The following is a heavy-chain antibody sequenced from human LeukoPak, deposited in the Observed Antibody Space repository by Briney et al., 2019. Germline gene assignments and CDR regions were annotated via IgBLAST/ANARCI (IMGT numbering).Heavy chain of an antibody. D-gene: IGHD7-27*01. Sequence: PSETLSLTCAVYGGSFSGYYWSWIRQPPGKGLEGIGEINHRGSTNYNPSRKSRVTISVDTSKNQLSLKLSSVTAEDTAVYYCARLNWGSGWYFDLWGRGTLVTVSS. V-gene: IGHV4-34*01. CDR3: ARLNWGSGWYFDL. J-gene: IGHJ2*01. CDR2: INHRGST. CDR1: GGSFSGYY.